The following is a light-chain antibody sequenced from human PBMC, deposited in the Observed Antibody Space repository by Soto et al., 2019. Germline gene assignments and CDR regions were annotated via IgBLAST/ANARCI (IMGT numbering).Light chain of an antibody. Sequence: EIVLTQSPATLSLSPGERATLSCRASQSVSSYSAWYQQKPGQAPRLLIYDASNRATGIPARFSGSGSGTDFTLTISSLEPEDFAVYYCQQRSNWSTFGQGTKLEIK. J-gene: IGKJ2*02. V-gene: IGKV3-11*01. CDR1: QSVSSY. CDR2: DAS. CDR3: QQRSNWST.